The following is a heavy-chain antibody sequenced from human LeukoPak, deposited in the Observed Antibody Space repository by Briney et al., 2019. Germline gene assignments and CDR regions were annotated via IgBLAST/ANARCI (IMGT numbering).Heavy chain of an antibody. D-gene: IGHD6-13*01. V-gene: IGHV6-1*01. Sequence: SQTLSLTCAISGDSVSSNSAAWNWIRQSPSRGLEWLGRTYYRSKWYNDNAVSVKSRITINPDTSKNHFSLQLNSVTPEDTAVYYCARAVRYSSSWSYDYWGQGTLVTVSS. CDR3: ARAVRYSSSWSYDY. J-gene: IGHJ4*02. CDR1: GDSVSSNSAA. CDR2: TYYRSKWYN.